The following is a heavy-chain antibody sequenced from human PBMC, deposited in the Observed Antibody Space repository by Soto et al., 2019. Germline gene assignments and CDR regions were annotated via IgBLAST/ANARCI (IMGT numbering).Heavy chain of an antibody. J-gene: IGHJ4*02. CDR2: LPEIGTNT. V-gene: IGHV3-23*01. CDR3: AKKSGVGATWYFDY. D-gene: IGHD1-26*01. Sequence: RLSCAVSGFTFSNYGMSWVRQAPGKGLEWVSALPEIGTNTYYADSVKGRFTISRDNSKNTLFLQINNLRAGDTAVYYCAKKSGVGATWYFDYWGQGTLVTVSS. CDR1: GFTFSNYG.